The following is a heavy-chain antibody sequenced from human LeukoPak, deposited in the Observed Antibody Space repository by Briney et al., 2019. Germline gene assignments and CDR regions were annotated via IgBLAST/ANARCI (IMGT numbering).Heavy chain of an antibody. V-gene: IGHV4-59*01. Sequence: NTSETLSLTCTVSGGSISSYYWSWIRQPPGKGLEWIGYIYYSGSTNYNPSLKSRVTISVDTSKNQFSLKLSSVTAADTAVYYCARSVLDETYYMDVWGKGTTVTVSS. CDR3: ARSVLDETYYMDV. D-gene: IGHD3-16*01. J-gene: IGHJ6*03. CDR2: IYYSGST. CDR1: GGSISSYY.